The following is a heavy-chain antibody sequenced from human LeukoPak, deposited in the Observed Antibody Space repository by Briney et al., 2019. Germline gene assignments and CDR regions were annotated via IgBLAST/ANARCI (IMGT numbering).Heavy chain of an antibody. V-gene: IGHV3-30*02. D-gene: IGHD3-22*01. J-gene: IGHJ1*01. CDR3: AKAPRPYYYDSSGYYSH. CDR2: IRYDGSNK. Sequence: GGSLRLSCAASGFTFSSYGMSWVRQAPGKGLEWVAFIRYDGSNKYYADSVKGRFTISRDNSKNTLYLQMNSLRAEDTAVYYCAKAPRPYYYDSSGYYSHWGQGTLVTVSS. CDR1: GFTFSSYG.